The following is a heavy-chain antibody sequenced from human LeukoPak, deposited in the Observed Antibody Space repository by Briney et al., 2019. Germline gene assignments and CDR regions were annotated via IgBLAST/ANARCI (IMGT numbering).Heavy chain of an antibody. CDR2: ISSSSSYI. CDR1: GFTFSSYS. CDR3: ARELRDIVVVTYYFDY. Sequence: GGSLRLSCAASGFTFSSYSMNWVRQAPGKGLEWVSSISSSSSYIYYAGSVKGRFTISRDNAKNSLYLQMNSLRAEDTAVYYCARELRDIVVVTYYFDYWGQGTLVTVSS. D-gene: IGHD2-2*01. V-gene: IGHV3-21*01. J-gene: IGHJ4*02.